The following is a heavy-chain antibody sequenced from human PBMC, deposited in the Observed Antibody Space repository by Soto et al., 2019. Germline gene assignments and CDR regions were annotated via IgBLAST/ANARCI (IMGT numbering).Heavy chain of an antibody. J-gene: IGHJ4*02. V-gene: IGHV4-39*01. D-gene: IGHD5-12*01. CDR2: IYYSGST. CDR3: ARGMATILCHY. CDR1: GGSISSSSYY. Sequence: PSETLSLTCTVSGGSISSSSYYWGWIRQPPGKGLEWIGSIYYSGSTYYNPSLKSRVTISVDTSKNQFSLKLSSVTAADTAVYYCARGMATILCHYWGQGNLVNVSS.